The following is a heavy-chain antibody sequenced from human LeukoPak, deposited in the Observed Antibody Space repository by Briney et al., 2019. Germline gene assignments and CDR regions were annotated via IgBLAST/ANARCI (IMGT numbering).Heavy chain of an antibody. CDR1: GLTVSHNY. CDR3: ARDTPLSGLDV. CDR2: IYSGGST. V-gene: IGHV3-53*01. D-gene: IGHD1-26*01. J-gene: IGHJ3*01. Sequence: GGSLRLSCAASGLTVSHNYMSWVRQAPGKGLEWVSVIYSGGSTYYVDSVKGRFTISRDNSNNTLYLQMNSLRVEDTAVYYCARDTPLSGLDVWGQGTMVTVSS.